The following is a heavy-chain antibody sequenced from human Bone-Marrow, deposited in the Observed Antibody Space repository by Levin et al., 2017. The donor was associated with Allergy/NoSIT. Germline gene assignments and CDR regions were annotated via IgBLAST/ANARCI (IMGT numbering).Heavy chain of an antibody. D-gene: IGHD1-14*01. CDR1: GGSITNYY. Sequence: SETLSLTCTVSGGSITNYYWSWIRQPPGKGLEWIGYIYYSGIPNYSPSLKSRVTISIDTSKNQLSLRLNSVTAADTAVYYCARGGTGNHYDLGYYYYGMDVWGQGTTVTVSS. CDR2: IYYSGIP. V-gene: IGHV4-59*01. J-gene: IGHJ6*02. CDR3: ARGGTGNHYDLGYYYYGMDV.